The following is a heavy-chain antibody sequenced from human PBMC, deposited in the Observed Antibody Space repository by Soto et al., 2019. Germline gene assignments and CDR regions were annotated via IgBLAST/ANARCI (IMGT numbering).Heavy chain of an antibody. J-gene: IGHJ4*02. Sequence: EVKLLESGGGLVQPGGSLRLSCAASGFTVNNYAMRWVRQAPGMGLEWVSTVGGSGGSTYYADSVKGRFTISRDTSKNTVYLQMSSLRAEETAVYYCAGANAYYFDSWGQGTLVIVSS. D-gene: IGHD2-21*01. CDR2: VGGSGGST. CDR3: AGANAYYFDS. CDR1: GFTVNNYA. V-gene: IGHV3-23*01.